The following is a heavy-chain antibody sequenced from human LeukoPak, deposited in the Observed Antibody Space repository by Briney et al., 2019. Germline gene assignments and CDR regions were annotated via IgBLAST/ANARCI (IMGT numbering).Heavy chain of an antibody. Sequence: GESLEISCTGSGYIFANYWIGWVRQMPGKGLEWMGIIYPGDSDTKYSPSFQGQVTISADKSVNTAYLQWSSLKASDTAMYYCARLDYYANSGTDYWGQGTLVTVSS. CDR1: GYIFANYW. D-gene: IGHD3-22*01. V-gene: IGHV5-51*01. CDR3: ARLDYYANSGTDY. J-gene: IGHJ4*02. CDR2: IYPGDSDT.